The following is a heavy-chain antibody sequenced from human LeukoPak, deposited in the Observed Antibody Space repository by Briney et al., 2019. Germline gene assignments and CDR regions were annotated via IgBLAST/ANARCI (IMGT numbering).Heavy chain of an antibody. CDR3: ARVVYSHYWPEGMDV. Sequence: PSETLSLTCTVSGGSISSYHWSWIRQPPGKGLEWIGYIYNSETTNYNPSLESRVTISEDTSKNQFSLMLTSVTAADTAVYYCARVVYSHYWPEGMDVWGQGTTVTVSS. D-gene: IGHD4-11*01. CDR1: GGSISSYH. CDR2: IYNSETT. V-gene: IGHV4-59*01. J-gene: IGHJ6*02.